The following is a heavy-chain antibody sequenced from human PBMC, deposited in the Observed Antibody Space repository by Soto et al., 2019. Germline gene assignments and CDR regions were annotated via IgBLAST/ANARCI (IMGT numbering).Heavy chain of an antibody. V-gene: IGHV4-59*08. CDR1: GGSIGSYY. J-gene: IGHJ4*02. D-gene: IGHD3-3*01. Sequence: QVQLQESGPGLVKPSETLSLTCSVSGGSIGSYYWSWIRQPPGKGLEWIGYIYYSGSTNYNPSLKSRVTISVDTSKNQFSLKLSSETAADTAVYYCARGGWRQIDYWGQGTLVTVSS. CDR3: ARGGWRQIDY. CDR2: IYYSGST.